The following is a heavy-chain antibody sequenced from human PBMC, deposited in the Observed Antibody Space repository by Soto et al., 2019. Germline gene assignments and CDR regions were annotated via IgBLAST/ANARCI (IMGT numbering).Heavy chain of an antibody. Sequence: GWSLRLSCAASGFTFRSFTMNWVRQAPGKGLEWVSTISSNSAYIYYTDALRGRFTISRDNAKNSLHLQMNSLRAEDTAVYYCTRDASRDSSARGWFDPWGPGTLVTVSS. CDR3: TRDASRDSSARGWFDP. D-gene: IGHD6-13*01. J-gene: IGHJ5*02. CDR1: GFTFRSFT. V-gene: IGHV3-21*01. CDR2: ISSNSAYI.